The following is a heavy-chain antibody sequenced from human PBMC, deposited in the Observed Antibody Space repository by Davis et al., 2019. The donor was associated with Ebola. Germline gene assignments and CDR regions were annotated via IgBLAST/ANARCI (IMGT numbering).Heavy chain of an antibody. J-gene: IGHJ4*02. CDR2: ISYDGSNK. D-gene: IGHD6-19*01. Sequence: PGGSLRLSCAASGFTFSSYAMHWVRQAPGKGLEWVAVISYDGSNKYYADSVKGRFTISRDNSKNTLYLEMNSLRAEDTAVYYCARDLNSSGDGYWGQGTLVTVSS. CDR3: ARDLNSSGDGY. V-gene: IGHV3-30-3*01. CDR1: GFTFSSYA.